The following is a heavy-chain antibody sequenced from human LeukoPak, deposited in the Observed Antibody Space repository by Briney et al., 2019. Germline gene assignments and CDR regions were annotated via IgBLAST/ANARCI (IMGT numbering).Heavy chain of an antibody. D-gene: IGHD3-10*01. J-gene: IGHJ4*02. CDR3: TTLRETYYKLGGPFYFDY. CDR1: GFSFSNAW. V-gene: IGHV3-15*01. CDR2: IKDKSDGGTT. Sequence: GGSLRLSCAASGFSFSNAWMTWVRQAPGKGLEWVGRIKDKSDGGTTDYPAPVKGRFTVSREDSRNTLDLQMDSLKSEDTAVYYCTTLRETYYKLGGPFYFDYWGQGTLVTVSS.